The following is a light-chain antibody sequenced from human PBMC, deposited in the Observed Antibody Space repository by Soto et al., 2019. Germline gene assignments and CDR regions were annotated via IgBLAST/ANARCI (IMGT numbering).Light chain of an antibody. V-gene: IGKV3-15*01. CDR1: QSVSSN. J-gene: IGKJ4*01. CDR2: GAS. Sequence: EIVMTQSPATLSVSPGERATLSCRASQSVSSNLAWYQQKPGQAPRLLIYGASTRATGIPARFSGSGSGTEFPLTISNLQSEDFAVYYCQQYNNWPPLTFGGGTKVDIK. CDR3: QQYNNWPPLT.